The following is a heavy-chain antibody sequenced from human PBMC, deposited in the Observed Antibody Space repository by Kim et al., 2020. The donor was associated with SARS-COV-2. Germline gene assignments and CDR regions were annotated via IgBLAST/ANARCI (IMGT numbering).Heavy chain of an antibody. CDR1: GLYV. Sequence: GGSLRLSCVTSGLYVIHWVRQAPGKGLEWVAAMSFDGFSKYFADSVNGRFTISRDDSKNTVWLQLNNVRDEDSAMYYCATEGGTSGRCGYFDYWSQGTLV. D-gene: IGHD5-12*01. CDR3: ATEGGTSGRCGYFDY. J-gene: IGHJ4*02. V-gene: IGHV3-30*04. CDR2: MSFDGFSK.